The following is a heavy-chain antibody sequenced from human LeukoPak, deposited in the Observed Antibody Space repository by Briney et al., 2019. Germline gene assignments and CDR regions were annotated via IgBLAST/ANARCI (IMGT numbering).Heavy chain of an antibody. D-gene: IGHD3-22*01. CDR3: ARMLTYYYDSSGFLGY. J-gene: IGHJ4*02. V-gene: IGHV3-21*01. Sequence: GGSLRLSCAASGFIFSDFGLHWVRQAPGKGLEWVSSISSSSSYIYYADSVKGRFTISRDNAKNSLYLQMNSLRAEDTAVYYCARMLTYYYDSSGFLGYWGQGTLVTVSS. CDR1: GFIFSDFG. CDR2: ISSSSSYI.